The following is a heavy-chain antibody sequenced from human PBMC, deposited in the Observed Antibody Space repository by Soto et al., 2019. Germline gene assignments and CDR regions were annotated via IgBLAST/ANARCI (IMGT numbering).Heavy chain of an antibody. V-gene: IGHV3-74*03. J-gene: IGHJ6*02. D-gene: IGHD3-10*01. CDR1: GFIFSSFW. CDR2: INGDVASL. Sequence: EVRLEEAGVGFVQPGGSLRVYCSGSGFIFSSFWMHWVRQGPGKGLEWVSRINGDVASLAYADSVKGRFSISRDNVKNTLNLQMNSLGADDTAVYFFAREGSLGLDVWGRGTTVTVSS. CDR3: AREGSLGLDV.